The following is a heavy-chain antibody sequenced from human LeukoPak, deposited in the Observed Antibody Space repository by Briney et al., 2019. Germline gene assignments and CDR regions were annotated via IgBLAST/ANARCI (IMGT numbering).Heavy chain of an antibody. CDR2: ISGSGGST. V-gene: IGHV3-23*01. CDR3: AKTRRRVTFGGVIGHDAFDI. Sequence: GGSLRLSCAASGFTSSSYAMSWVRQAPGKGLEWVSAISGSGGSTYYADSVKGRFTISRDNSKNTLYLQMNSLRAEDTAVYYCAKTRRRVTFGGVIGHDAFDIWGQGTMVTVSS. J-gene: IGHJ3*02. CDR1: GFTSSSYA. D-gene: IGHD3-16*02.